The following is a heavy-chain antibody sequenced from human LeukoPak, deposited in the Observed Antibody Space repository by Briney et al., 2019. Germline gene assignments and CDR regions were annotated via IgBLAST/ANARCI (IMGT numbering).Heavy chain of an antibody. CDR1: GFTLSSYS. J-gene: IGHJ4*02. CDR2: ISSSSSYI. D-gene: IGHD4-17*01. V-gene: IGHV3-21*01. CDR3: ARNHVLGDMTTVRTFDY. Sequence: GGSLRLSCAASGFTLSSYSMNWLRQAPGKGLAWVSSISSSSSYIYYADSVKGRFTSSRDNAKNSLYLQMNSLRAEDTAVYYCARNHVLGDMTTVRTFDYWGEGTLVTVSS.